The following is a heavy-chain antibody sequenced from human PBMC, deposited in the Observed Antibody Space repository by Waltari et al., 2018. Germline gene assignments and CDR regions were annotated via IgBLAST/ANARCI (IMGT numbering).Heavy chain of an antibody. Sequence: QVQLVESGGGVVPPGASLRLSCAASGFTFSWCGMHWVRQAPGKGLGWVTFIRYDGSDKYYADFVKGRFSISRDNSKNTVSLQMNSLRPEDTAVYYCVRGMGDYWGQGTLVTVSS. CDR2: IRYDGSDK. D-gene: IGHD3-16*01. CDR3: VRGMGDY. V-gene: IGHV3-30*02. J-gene: IGHJ4*02. CDR1: GFTFSWCG.